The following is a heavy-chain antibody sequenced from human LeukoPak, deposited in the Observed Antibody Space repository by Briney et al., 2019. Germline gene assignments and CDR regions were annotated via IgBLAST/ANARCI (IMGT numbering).Heavy chain of an antibody. CDR3: AGPGFFDSSGYYYY. V-gene: IGHV3-48*02. J-gene: IGHJ4*02. D-gene: IGHD3-22*01. CDR1: GFTFSMYG. Sequence: GGSLRLSCAASGFTFSMYGMNWVRQAPGKGLEWISYISSSSSTIYHADSVKGRFTISRDNAKNSLYLQMNSLRDEDTAVYYCAGPGFFDSSGYYYYWGQGTLVTVSS. CDR2: ISSSSSTI.